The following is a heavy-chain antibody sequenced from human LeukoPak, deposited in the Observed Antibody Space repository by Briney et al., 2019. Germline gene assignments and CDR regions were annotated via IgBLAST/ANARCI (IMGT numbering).Heavy chain of an antibody. CDR1: GFTFSSYA. J-gene: IGHJ4*02. CDR2: ISYDGSNK. CDR3: ARSTYYYDPVDY. Sequence: PGGSLRLSCAASGFTFSSYAMRWVRQAPGKGLEWVAVISYDGSNKYYADSVKGRFTISRDNSKNTLYLQMTSLRAEDTAVYYCARSTYYYDPVDYWGQGTLVTVSS. D-gene: IGHD3-22*01. V-gene: IGHV3-30-3*01.